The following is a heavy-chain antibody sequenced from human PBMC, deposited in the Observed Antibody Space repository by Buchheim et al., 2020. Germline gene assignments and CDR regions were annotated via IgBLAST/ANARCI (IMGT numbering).Heavy chain of an antibody. CDR2: IRSRANNYAT. V-gene: IGHV3-73*01. J-gene: IGHJ4*02. D-gene: IGHD1-7*01. Sequence: QLLESEGGLVQPGGSLRPSCAASGFTFSTYDMSWVRQAPGKGLEWVGRIRSRANNYATAYAASVKGRFIVSRDDSKNMAYLQMNSLKTEDTAVYYCTRVFSSTTEDWGQGTL. CDR3: TRVFSSTTED. CDR1: GFTFSTYD.